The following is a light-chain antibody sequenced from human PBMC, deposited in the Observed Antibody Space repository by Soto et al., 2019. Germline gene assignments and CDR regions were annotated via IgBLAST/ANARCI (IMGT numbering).Light chain of an antibody. Sequence: EIVLTKSQGTLSGSPGERATLSCRASQSVSSNYLAWYQQKPGQAPRLLIYLASSRAPGIPDRFSGSGSGTDFTLTISRMEPEDFAVYYCQQYASSRTFGQGTKVDIK. CDR1: QSVSSNY. V-gene: IGKV3-20*01. CDR2: LAS. CDR3: QQYASSRT. J-gene: IGKJ1*01.